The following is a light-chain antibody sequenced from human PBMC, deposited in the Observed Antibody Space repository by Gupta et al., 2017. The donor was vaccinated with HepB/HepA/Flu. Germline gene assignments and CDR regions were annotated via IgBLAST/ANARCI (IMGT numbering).Light chain of an antibody. CDR1: SGSVSTSYY. Sequence: QTVVTQEPTFSVSPGGTVTLTCGLSSGSVSTSYYPSWYQQTPGQAPRTLIYSTNTRSAGVPVRFSGSILGNKAALTITGAQEDEESDYYCVLYLGSGISVFGGGTKLTVL. V-gene: IGLV8-61*01. CDR3: VLYLGSGISV. J-gene: IGLJ2*01. CDR2: STN.